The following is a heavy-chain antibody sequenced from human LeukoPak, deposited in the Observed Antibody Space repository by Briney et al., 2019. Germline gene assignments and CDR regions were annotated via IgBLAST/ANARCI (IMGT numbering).Heavy chain of an antibody. Sequence: SETLSLTCAVYGGSFSGYYWSWIRQPPGKGLEWIGEINHSGSTNYNPSLKSRVTISVDTSKDQFSLKLSSVTAADTAVYYCARGNYNWFDPWGQGTLVTVSS. CDR2: INHSGST. CDR3: ARGNYNWFDP. J-gene: IGHJ5*02. D-gene: IGHD1-20*01. V-gene: IGHV4-34*01. CDR1: GGSFSGYY.